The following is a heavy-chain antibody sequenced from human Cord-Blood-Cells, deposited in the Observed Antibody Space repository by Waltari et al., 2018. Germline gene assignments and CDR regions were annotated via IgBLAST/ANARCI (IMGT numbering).Heavy chain of an antibody. J-gene: IGHJ4*02. CDR2: INHSGST. CDR1: GGSFSGYY. D-gene: IGHD7-27*01. Sequence: QVQLQQWVAGLLKPSETLSLTCAVYGGSFSGYYWSWIRQPPGKGLEWIGEINHSGSTNYNPSLKSRVTISVDTSKNQFSLKLSSVTAADTAVYYCARGPGFDYWGQGTLVTVSS. CDR3: ARGPGFDY. V-gene: IGHV4-34*01.